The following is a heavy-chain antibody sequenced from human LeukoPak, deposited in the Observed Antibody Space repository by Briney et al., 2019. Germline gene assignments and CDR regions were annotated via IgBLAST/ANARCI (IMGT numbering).Heavy chain of an antibody. CDR3: ARAITMVRGVIINNWFDP. V-gene: IGHV1-2*06. CDR2: INPNSGGT. D-gene: IGHD3-10*01. J-gene: IGHJ5*02. CDR1: GYTFTGYY. Sequence: PGASVKVSCKASGYTFTGYYMHWVRQASGQGLEWMGRINPNSGGTNYAQKFQGRVTMTRDTSISTAYMELSRLRSDDTAVYYCARAITMVRGVIINNWFDPWGQGTLVTVSS.